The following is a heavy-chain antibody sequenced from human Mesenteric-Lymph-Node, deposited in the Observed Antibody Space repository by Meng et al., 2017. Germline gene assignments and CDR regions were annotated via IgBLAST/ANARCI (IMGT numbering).Heavy chain of an antibody. CDR3: ARDRGSSGWSNWFDP. Sequence: VHVVLSGSELEQPGASVKVSCEASGYTSSRYSMHLVRQAPGQGLEWMGGINTDTGKPTYAQGFTGRFVFALDTSVRTAYLQISSLKAEDTAVYYCARDRGSSGWSNWFDPWGQGTLVTVSS. D-gene: IGHD6-13*01. J-gene: IGHJ5*02. CDR2: INTDTGKP. V-gene: IGHV7-4-1*02. CDR1: GYTSSRYS.